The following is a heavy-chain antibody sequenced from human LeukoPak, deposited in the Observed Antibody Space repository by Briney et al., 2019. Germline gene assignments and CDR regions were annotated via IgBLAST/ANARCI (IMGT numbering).Heavy chain of an antibody. J-gene: IGHJ6*02. CDR2: INPDSGGT. CDR1: GYTFTGYY. D-gene: IGHD3-10*01. CDR3: VRASWGGTDYYYYGMDV. V-gene: IGHV1-2*06. Sequence: ASVKVSFKASGYTFTGYYIHWVRQAPGQGLEWMGRINPDSGGTNYAQKFQGRVTMTRDTSISTAYMELSRLRSDDTAVYYCVRASWGGTDYYYYGMDVWGQGTTVTVSS.